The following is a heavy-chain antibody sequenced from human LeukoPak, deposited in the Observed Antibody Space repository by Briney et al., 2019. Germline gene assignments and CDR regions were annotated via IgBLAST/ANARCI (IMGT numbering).Heavy chain of an antibody. J-gene: IGHJ6*03. V-gene: IGHV4-34*01. CDR2: INHSGST. CDR1: GGSFSGYY. Sequence: SETLSLTCAVYGGSFSGYYWSWIRQPPGKGLEWIGEINHSGSTNYNPSLKSRVTISVDTSKNQFSLKLSSVTAADTAVYYCVRAGGAAAGRFYYYYYYMDVWGKGTTVTVSS. D-gene: IGHD6-13*01. CDR3: VRAGGAAAGRFYYYYYYMDV.